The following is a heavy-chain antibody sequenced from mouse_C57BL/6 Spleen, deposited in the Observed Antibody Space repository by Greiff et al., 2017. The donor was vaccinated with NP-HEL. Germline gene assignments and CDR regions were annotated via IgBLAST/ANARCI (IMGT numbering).Heavy chain of an antibody. CDR2: IWSGGST. CDR1: GFSLTSYG. CDR3: ARNYYYGGTWFAY. V-gene: IGHV2-2*01. J-gene: IGHJ3*01. Sequence: QVQLQQSGPGLVQPSQSLSITCTVSGFSLTSYGVHWVRQSPGKGLEWLGVIWSGGSTDYNAAFISRLSISKDNSKSQVYFKRHSPQADDTAIYYCARNYYYGGTWFAYWGQGTLVTVSA. D-gene: IGHD1-1*01.